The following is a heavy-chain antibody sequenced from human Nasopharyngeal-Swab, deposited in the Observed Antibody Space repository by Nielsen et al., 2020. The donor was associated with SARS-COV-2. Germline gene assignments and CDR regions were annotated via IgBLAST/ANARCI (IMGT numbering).Heavy chain of an antibody. CDR1: GYTFTSYD. J-gene: IGHJ4*02. D-gene: IGHD3-3*01. Sequence: ASVKVSCKASGYTFTSYDINWVRQATGQGLEGRGWMNPNSGNTGYAQKFQGRVTMTRNTSISTAYMELSSRRSEDTAVYYCARAPARSTIFGVVVGTGKFDYWGQGTLVTVSS. CDR3: ARAPARSTIFGVVVGTGKFDY. V-gene: IGHV1-8*01. CDR2: MNPNSGNT.